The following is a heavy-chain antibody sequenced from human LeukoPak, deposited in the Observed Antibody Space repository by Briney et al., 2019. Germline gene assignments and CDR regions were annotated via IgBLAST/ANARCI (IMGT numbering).Heavy chain of an antibody. CDR3: ARPYCGGDCYYHDAFDI. V-gene: IGHV3-7*01. CDR2: IKQDGSEK. CDR1: GFTFSSYW. J-gene: IGHJ3*02. Sequence: GGSLRLSCAASGFTFSSYWMNWIRQAPGKGLEWVANIKQDGSEKYYVDSVKDRFTISRDNAKNPLYLQMNSLRAEDTAVYYCARPYCGGDCYYHDAFDIWGQGTMVTVSS. D-gene: IGHD2-21*02.